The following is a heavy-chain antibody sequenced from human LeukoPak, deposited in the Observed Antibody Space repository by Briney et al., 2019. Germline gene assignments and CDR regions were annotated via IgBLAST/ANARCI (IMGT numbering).Heavy chain of an antibody. CDR3: ARGMGTYG. CDR2: INGNGSST. J-gene: IGHJ4*02. Sequence: GGSLRLSCVASGFTFSDYAMHWVRQAPGKGLEYVSTINGNGSSTYYADSMRGRFTISRDNSKNTLYLQMASLRDDDMAVYFCARGMGTYGWGQGTLVTVSS. CDR1: GFTFSDYA. D-gene: IGHD1-14*01. V-gene: IGHV3-64*02.